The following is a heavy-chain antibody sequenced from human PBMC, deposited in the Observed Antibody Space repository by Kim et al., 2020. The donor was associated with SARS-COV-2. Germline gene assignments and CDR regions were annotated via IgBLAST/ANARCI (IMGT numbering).Heavy chain of an antibody. D-gene: IGHD2-15*01. CDR3: GKCSGVICLDYYFDS. V-gene: IGHV3-23*01. CDR2: ISDSSGSI. CDR1: GFTFSNYG. Sequence: GGSLRLSCEASGFTFSNYGMSWVRRAPGKGLEWVSIISDSSGSIYYVDSVKGRFTISRDNSKNTVYLQMNSLRGEDTAMYYCGKCSGVICLDYYFDSWGQGTLVTVSS. J-gene: IGHJ4*02.